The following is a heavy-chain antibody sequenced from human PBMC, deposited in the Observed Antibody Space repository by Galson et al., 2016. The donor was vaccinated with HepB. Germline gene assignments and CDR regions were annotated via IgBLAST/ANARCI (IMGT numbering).Heavy chain of an antibody. Sequence: SLRLSCAASGFTFGRYAMSWVRQAPGKGLEWVSAISGDGGSTYYAGPVQGRFISSRDRSTNTMYLQMNSLRTDDTAVYYCARFTQEWLDRVYYFDYWGQGTLVTVSS. CDR3: ARFTQEWLDRVYYFDY. CDR1: GFTFGRYA. V-gene: IGHV3-23*01. D-gene: IGHD6-19*01. CDR2: ISGDGGST. J-gene: IGHJ4*02.